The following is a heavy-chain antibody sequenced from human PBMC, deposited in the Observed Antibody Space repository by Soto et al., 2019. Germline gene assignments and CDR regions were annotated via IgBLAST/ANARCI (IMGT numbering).Heavy chain of an antibody. V-gene: IGHV4-59*08. J-gene: IGHJ6*03. CDR1: GGSINNYY. CDR2: IYYSGST. Sequence: SETLSLNDTVSGGSINNYYWSWIRQPPGKGLEWIGYIYYSGSTNYNPSLKSRVTISVDTSKNQFSLKLSSVTAADTAVYYCARRATVPQHGYYMDVWGKGTTVTVS. D-gene: IGHD1-26*01. CDR3: ARRATVPQHGYYMDV.